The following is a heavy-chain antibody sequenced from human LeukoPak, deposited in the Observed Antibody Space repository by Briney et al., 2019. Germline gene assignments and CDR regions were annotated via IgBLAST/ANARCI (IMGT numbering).Heavy chain of an antibody. J-gene: IGHJ4*02. CDR3: ASFIAVAGTGEFDY. Sequence: ASVTDSCTASGYTFTSYYMHWVRQAPGQGRAWMGIINPSGGSTSYAQKFQGRVTMTRDTSTSTVYMELSSLRSEDTAVYYCASFIAVAGTGEFDYWGQGTLVTVSS. V-gene: IGHV1-46*01. CDR2: INPSGGST. D-gene: IGHD6-19*01. CDR1: GYTFTSYY.